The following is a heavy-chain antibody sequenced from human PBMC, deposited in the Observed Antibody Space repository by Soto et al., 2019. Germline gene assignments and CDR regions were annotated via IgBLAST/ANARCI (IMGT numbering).Heavy chain of an antibody. Sequence: GGSLRLSCAASGFTFSAYWMHWVRQAPGKGLVWVSRTNTDGTATTYADSVEGRFTISRDDAKNMLYLQMNSLRAEDTAVYYCTRGHYYGMDVWGQGTTVTVSS. CDR1: GFTFSAYW. CDR3: TRGHYYGMDV. CDR2: TNTDGTAT. J-gene: IGHJ6*02. V-gene: IGHV3-74*03.